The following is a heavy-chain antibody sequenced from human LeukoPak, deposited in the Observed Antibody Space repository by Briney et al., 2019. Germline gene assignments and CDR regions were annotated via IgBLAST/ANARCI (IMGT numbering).Heavy chain of an antibody. CDR1: GGSISSNSYY. J-gene: IGHJ4*02. CDR3: ARHPDHYGDYGELYFDY. CDR2: IYYSGCT. V-gene: IGHV4-39*01. Sequence: SETLSLTCTVSGGSISSNSYYWGWIRQPPGKGLEWIGSIYYSGCTYYNPSLKSRITISVDTSKNQFSLKLSSVTAADTAVYYCARHPDHYGDYGELYFDYWGQGTLVTVSS. D-gene: IGHD4-17*01.